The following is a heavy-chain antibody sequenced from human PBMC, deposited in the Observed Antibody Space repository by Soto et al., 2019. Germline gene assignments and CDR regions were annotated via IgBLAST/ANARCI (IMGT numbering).Heavy chain of an antibody. CDR3: ARTPAVITVIRDCYH. Sequence: EVELLQSGGGLVQPGGSLRLSCVASGFTFNKHALAWVRQAPGKGLEWVAAISGSGSSTYDSDSVKGRLTISRDNSNNTLYLEMNSRRAEDTAIYFCARTPAVITVIRDCYHWGQGTPVTVSS. CDR1: GFTFNKHA. D-gene: IGHD2-21*02. J-gene: IGHJ4*02. CDR2: ISGSGSST. V-gene: IGHV3-23*01.